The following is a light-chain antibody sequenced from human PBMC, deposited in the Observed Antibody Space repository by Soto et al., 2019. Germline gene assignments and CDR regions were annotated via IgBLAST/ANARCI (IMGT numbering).Light chain of an antibody. CDR1: QSVYNN. Sequence: EIVMTQSPATLSVSPGERATLSCRASQSVYNNLAWYQQKPGQAPRLLIYGVSTRATNIPARFSGSGFGTEFTLTISSLHSEDFALYYCQQYTYWPSTFGRGTKLEIK. CDR2: GVS. CDR3: QQYTYWPST. J-gene: IGKJ2*01. V-gene: IGKV3-15*01.